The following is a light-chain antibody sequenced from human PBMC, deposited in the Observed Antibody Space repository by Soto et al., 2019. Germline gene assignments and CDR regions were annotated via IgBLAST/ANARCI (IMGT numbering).Light chain of an antibody. V-gene: IGKV3-15*01. Sequence: EIVMTQSPATLSVSPGERATLSCRASQSVSSNLAWYQQKPGQAPRILIYGESTRATGIPDRFSGSGSGTEFTLTISRLQSEDFAVYYCQQYNNWPRTCGQGTKVDIK. J-gene: IGKJ1*01. CDR2: GES. CDR3: QQYNNWPRT. CDR1: QSVSSN.